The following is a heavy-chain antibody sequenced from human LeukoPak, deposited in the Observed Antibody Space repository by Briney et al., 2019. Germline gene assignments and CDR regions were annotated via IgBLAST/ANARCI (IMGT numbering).Heavy chain of an antibody. CDR3: AGERMSGSGGYIPY. V-gene: IGHV4-59*01. D-gene: IGHD6-19*01. J-gene: IGHJ4*02. Sequence: SETLSLTCTVSGGSISSYDWNWIRQPPGKGLEWMGYIYYSGSTYSIPSLKSRVTMPVDTSKCQFALKASTVTAANTAVYYGAGERMSGSGGYIPYWGQGTLVTVSS. CDR2: IYYSGST. CDR1: GGSISSYD.